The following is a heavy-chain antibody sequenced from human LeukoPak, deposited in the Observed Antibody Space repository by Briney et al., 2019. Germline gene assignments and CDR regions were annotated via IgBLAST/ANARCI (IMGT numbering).Heavy chain of an antibody. CDR2: IRKDGSNQ. Sequence: GGSLRLSCAGSGLPFSSYGIHWVRQAPGQGLESVAFIRKDGSNQYYRDYVKSRFSVSRDNSKNTVYLQMNSLRPEDTSTYYCVRGRYYSGSYYYDSWGQGTLVTLSS. V-gene: IGHV3-30*02. D-gene: IGHD1-26*01. CDR3: VRGRYYSGSYYYDS. CDR1: GLPFSSYG. J-gene: IGHJ4*02.